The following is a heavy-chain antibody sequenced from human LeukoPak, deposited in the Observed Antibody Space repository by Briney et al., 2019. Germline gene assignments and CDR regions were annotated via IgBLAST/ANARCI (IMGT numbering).Heavy chain of an antibody. CDR3: AREYYYDSSGPNWFDP. J-gene: IGHJ5*02. D-gene: IGHD3-22*01. CDR1: GYTFTSYY. Sequence: ASVKVSCKASGYTFTSYYMHWVRQAPGQGLEWMGIINPSGGSTSYAQKFQGRVTMTRDMPTSTVYMELSSMRSEDTAVYYCAREYYYDSSGPNWFDPWGQGTLVTVSS. V-gene: IGHV1-46*01. CDR2: INPSGGST.